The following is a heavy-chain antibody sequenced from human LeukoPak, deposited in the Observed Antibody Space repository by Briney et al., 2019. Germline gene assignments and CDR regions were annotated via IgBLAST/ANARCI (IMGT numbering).Heavy chain of an antibody. J-gene: IGHJ4*02. Sequence: SETLSLTCTVSGGSISSSSYYWGWIRQPPGKGLEWIGSIYYSGSTYYNPSLKSRVTISVDTSKNQFSLKLSSVTAADTAVYYCASDTTYYYDSSGYCFDYWGQGTLVTVSS. CDR2: IYYSGST. V-gene: IGHV4-39*07. CDR3: ASDTTYYYDSSGYCFDY. D-gene: IGHD3-22*01. CDR1: GGSISSSSYY.